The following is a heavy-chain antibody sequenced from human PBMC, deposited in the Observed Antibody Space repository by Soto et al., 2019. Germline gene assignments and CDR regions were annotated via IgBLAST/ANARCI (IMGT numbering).Heavy chain of an antibody. J-gene: IGHJ4*02. Sequence: SETLSLTCSVSGDAISNYYWSWIRQTPGRGLEWIGCVHASGSTDYHPSLRGRVIISLHTSKSQCSLSLRSATAADTATYYCARGTRALITSFFAYWGQGIPVTVSS. CDR2: VHASGST. D-gene: IGHD1-20*01. CDR1: GDAISNYY. CDR3: ARGTRALITSFFAY. V-gene: IGHV4-59*03.